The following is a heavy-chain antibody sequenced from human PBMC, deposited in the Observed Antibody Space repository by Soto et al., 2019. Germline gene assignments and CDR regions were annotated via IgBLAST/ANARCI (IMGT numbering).Heavy chain of an antibody. J-gene: IGHJ4*02. CDR2: IIGSVSSP. CDR3: ARDPTGKFDY. CDR1: GFTFSNYA. V-gene: IGHV3-23*01. D-gene: IGHD4-4*01. Sequence: GGSLRLSCAASGFTFSNYAMHWVRQAPGKGLEWVSGIIGSVSSPDYADAVKGRFTISRDNSKNSLYLQMNSLRDEDTAVYYCARDPTGKFDYWGQGTLVTVSS.